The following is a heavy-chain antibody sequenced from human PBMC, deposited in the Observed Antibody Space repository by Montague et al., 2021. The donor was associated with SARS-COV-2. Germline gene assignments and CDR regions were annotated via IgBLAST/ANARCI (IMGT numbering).Heavy chain of an antibody. CDR3: ARDPRYSLSWSFDY. CDR2: TDYRKKRYY. Sequence: CAISGDSVAELRRRSEENRSELSTEIDRMGRTDYRKKRYYDYAVSVKSRMTISPDTSQNQFSLQLSSVTPEDRAVYYCARDPRYSLSWSFDYWGQGTLVTVSS. CDR1: GDSVAELRRR. J-gene: IGHJ4*02. D-gene: IGHD6-13*01. V-gene: IGHV6-1*01.